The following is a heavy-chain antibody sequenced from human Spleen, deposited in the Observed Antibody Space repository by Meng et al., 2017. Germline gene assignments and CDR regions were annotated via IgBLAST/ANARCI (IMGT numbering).Heavy chain of an antibody. CDR2: ISWNSGSI. Sequence: GGSLRLSCAASGFTFDDYAMHWVRQAPGKGLEWVSHISWNSGSIGYADSVKGRFTISRDNAKNSLYLQMNSLRPEDTALYYCAKGSGGYGRDYFDYWGQGTLVTVSS. J-gene: IGHJ4*02. CDR3: AKGSGGYGRDYFDY. D-gene: IGHD5-12*01. V-gene: IGHV3-9*01. CDR1: GFTFDDYA.